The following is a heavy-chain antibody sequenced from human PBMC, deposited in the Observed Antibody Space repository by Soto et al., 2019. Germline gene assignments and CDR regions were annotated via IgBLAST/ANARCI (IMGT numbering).Heavy chain of an antibody. D-gene: IGHD3-3*01. CDR3: ARLTNYVFWSGYSPGGYYYYGMDV. V-gene: IGHV1-69*13. Sequence: ASVKVSCKASGGTFSSYAISWVRQAPGQGLEWMGGIIPIFGTANYAQKFQGRVTITADESTSTAYMELSSLRSEDTAVYYCARLTNYVFWSGYSPGGYYYYGMDVWGQGTTVTVSS. CDR1: GGTFSSYA. CDR2: IIPIFGTA. J-gene: IGHJ6*02.